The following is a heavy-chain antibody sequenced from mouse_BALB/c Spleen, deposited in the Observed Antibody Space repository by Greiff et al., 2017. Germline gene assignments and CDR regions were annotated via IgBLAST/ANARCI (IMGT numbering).Heavy chain of an antibody. V-gene: IGHV2-9*02. CDR3: ARESYYGSSYVYYAMDY. Sequence: QVQLKESGPGLVAPSQSLSITCTVSGFSLTSYGVHWVRQPPGKGLEWLGVIWAGGSTNYNSALMSRLSISKDNSKSQVFLKMNSLQTDDTAMYYCARESYYGSSYVYYAMDYWGQGTSVTVSS. J-gene: IGHJ4*01. CDR2: IWAGGST. D-gene: IGHD1-1*01. CDR1: GFSLTSYG.